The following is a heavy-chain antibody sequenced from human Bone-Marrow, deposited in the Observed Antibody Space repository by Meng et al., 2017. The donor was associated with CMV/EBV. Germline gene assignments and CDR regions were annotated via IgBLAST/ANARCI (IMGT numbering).Heavy chain of an antibody. D-gene: IGHD2-2*01. J-gene: IGHJ6*02. CDR2: INANSGGT. CDR3: ARDVRVGYYGMDV. V-gene: IGHV1-2*02. CDR1: GYTFTSYG. Sequence: ASVKVSCKASGYTFTSYGISWVRQAPGQGLEWMGGINANSGGTNYAQKFQGRFSMTRDTSINTAYMELRSLRSDDTALYFCARDVRVGYYGMDVWGQGTTVTVSS.